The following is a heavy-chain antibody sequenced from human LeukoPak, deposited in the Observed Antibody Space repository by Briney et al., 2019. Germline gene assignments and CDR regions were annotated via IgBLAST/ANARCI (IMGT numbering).Heavy chain of an antibody. CDR1: GGSISSYY. CDR2: IYYTGAT. CDR3: AGAGYSYGTGYYFDY. J-gene: IGHJ4*02. Sequence: SETLSLTCTVSGGSISSYYWSWIRLPPGKGLEWIGYIYYTGATYYNPSLKSRVTISLDTSKNQFSLKLSSVTAADAAVYYCAGAGYSYGTGYYFDYWGQGALVTVSS. D-gene: IGHD5-18*01. V-gene: IGHV4-59*01.